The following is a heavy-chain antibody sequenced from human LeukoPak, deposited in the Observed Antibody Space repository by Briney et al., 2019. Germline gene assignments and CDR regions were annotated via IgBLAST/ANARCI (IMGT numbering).Heavy chain of an antibody. J-gene: IGHJ4*02. D-gene: IGHD6-13*01. CDR1: GYTFTDNW. V-gene: IGHV5-51*01. Sequence: GESLKISCKDSGYTFTDNWIAWVRQMPGKGLEWMGIIYPGDSDTRYSTSFQGQVTISADKSISTAYLQWSSLKASDTAMYYCASLYSSSWHKYYFDYWGQGTLVTVSS. CDR3: ASLYSSSWHKYYFDY. CDR2: IYPGDSDT.